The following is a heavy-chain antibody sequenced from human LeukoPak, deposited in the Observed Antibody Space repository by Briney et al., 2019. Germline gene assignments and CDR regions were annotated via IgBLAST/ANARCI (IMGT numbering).Heavy chain of an antibody. D-gene: IGHD4-11*01. CDR1: GYSISSGYF. V-gene: IGHV4-38-2*01. CDR3: ARAYSNTPGSYCFDY. Sequence: PSETLSLTCGVSGYSISSGYFWGWIRQPPGKVLEWIGSIYHSGTTYYNLFLKSRVTISVDTSKNHFSLNVNSVTAADTAVYYCARAYSNTPGSYCFDYWGQGTLVTVPS. J-gene: IGHJ4*02. CDR2: IYHSGTT.